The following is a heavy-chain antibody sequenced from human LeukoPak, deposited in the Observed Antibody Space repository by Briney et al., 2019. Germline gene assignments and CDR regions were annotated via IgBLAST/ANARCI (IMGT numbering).Heavy chain of an antibody. Sequence: SQTLSLTCTVSGGSISSGGYYWTWIRQHPGQGLEWIGYTYYSGSTYYNPSLKSRVTISVDTSRNQVSLKLTSVTAADTAVYYCARGLYYTFWSGSYTEDRFFDYWGQGTLVTVSS. CDR2: TYYSGST. V-gene: IGHV4-31*03. CDR1: GGSISSGGYY. D-gene: IGHD3-3*01. J-gene: IGHJ4*02. CDR3: ARGLYYTFWSGSYTEDRFFDY.